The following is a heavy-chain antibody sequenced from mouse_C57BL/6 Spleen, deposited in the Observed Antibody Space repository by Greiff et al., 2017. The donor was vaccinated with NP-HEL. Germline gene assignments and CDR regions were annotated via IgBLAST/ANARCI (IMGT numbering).Heavy chain of an antibody. CDR3: ARQGWLLSFAY. CDR2: ISSGSSTI. J-gene: IGHJ3*01. V-gene: IGHV5-17*01. Sequence: EVHLVESGGGLVKPGGSLKLSCAASGFTFSDYGMHWVRQAPEKGLEWVAYISSGSSTIYYADTVKGRFTISRDNAKNTLFLKITSLRCEDTAMYYCARQGWLLSFAYWGQGTLVTVSA. CDR1: GFTFSDYG. D-gene: IGHD2-3*01.